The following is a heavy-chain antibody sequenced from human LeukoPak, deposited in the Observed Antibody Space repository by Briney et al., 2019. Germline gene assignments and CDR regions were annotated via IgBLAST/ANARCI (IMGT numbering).Heavy chain of an antibody. CDR3: AIQPWGSGNNWYFDL. D-gene: IGHD7-27*01. Sequence: GASVKVSCKPSGYTFRGFYIHWVRQAPGQGLEWMGWISPNSGGTDYAQRFQGRVTMTRDTSISTAYMELSSLRSDDTAVYYCAIQPWGSGNNWYFDLWGRGTLVLVSS. CDR2: ISPNSGGT. J-gene: IGHJ2*01. CDR1: GYTFRGFY. V-gene: IGHV1-2*02.